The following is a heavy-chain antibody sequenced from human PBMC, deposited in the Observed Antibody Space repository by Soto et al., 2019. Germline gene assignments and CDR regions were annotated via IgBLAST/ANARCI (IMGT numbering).Heavy chain of an antibody. CDR3: AKDVGYCSSVSCHPHLEH. V-gene: IGHV3-9*01. CDR2: ISWYSGSL. D-gene: IGHD2-2*01. J-gene: IGHJ1*01. Sequence: EVRLVESGGGLVQPGRSLRLSCAASGFRFDDYAMHWVRQAPGKGLEWVSGISWYSGSLGYVDSVKGRFTISRDNDKITLYLQMSSRRVEDTAFYYCAKDVGYCSSVSCHPHLEHWGQGALVTVSS. CDR1: GFRFDDYA.